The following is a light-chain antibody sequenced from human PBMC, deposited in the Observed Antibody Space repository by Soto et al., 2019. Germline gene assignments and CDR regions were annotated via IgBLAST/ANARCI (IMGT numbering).Light chain of an antibody. Sequence: ILMAQSPSSLSASVGDRVTITCRASQGISTYLNWYQQKPGKAPKLLIYAASSLQSGVPSRFSGSGSETDFTLTISSLQPEDFATYSCQQSYNTTWTFGQGTKVDI. CDR1: QGISTY. CDR3: QQSYNTTWT. J-gene: IGKJ1*01. V-gene: IGKV1-39*01. CDR2: AAS.